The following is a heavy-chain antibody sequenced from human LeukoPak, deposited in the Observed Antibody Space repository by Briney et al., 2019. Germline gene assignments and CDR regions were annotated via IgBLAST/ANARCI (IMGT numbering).Heavy chain of an antibody. D-gene: IGHD4-23*01. CDR1: GFTFSSYA. J-gene: IGHJ4*02. V-gene: IGHV3-30*04. CDR2: ISYDGSNK. Sequence: GGSLRLSCAASGFTFSSYAMHWVRQAPGKGLEWVAIISYDGSNKYYADSVKGRLTISRDNSKNTLYLQMNSLRVEDTAVYYCARDSSFSPVGGKPDFWGQGTLVTVSS. CDR3: ARDSSFSPVGGKPDF.